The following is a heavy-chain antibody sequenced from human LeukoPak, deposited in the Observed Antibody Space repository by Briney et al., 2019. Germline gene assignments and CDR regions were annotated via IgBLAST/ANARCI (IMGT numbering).Heavy chain of an antibody. J-gene: IGHJ4*02. Sequence: GGSLRLSCAASGFTFEDYAMYWVRQAPGKGLEWVSGISWNSGNVGYADSVKGRFTISRDNAKNSLYLQMNSLRAEDMALYYCAKDFIGNYDSSGYLSDWGQGTLVTVSS. V-gene: IGHV3-9*03. CDR1: GFTFEDYA. CDR3: AKDFIGNYDSSGYLSD. D-gene: IGHD3-22*01. CDR2: ISWNSGNV.